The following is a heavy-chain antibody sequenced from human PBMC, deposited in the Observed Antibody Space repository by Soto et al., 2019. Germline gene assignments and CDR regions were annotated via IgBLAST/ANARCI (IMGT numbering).Heavy chain of an antibody. D-gene: IGHD5-12*01. J-gene: IGHJ4*02. CDR3: ARDNGYSGYDLGLFDY. CDR2: IGYDGSTK. Sequence: QVQLVESGGGVVQPGRSLRLSCAASGFTFSSYGMHWVRQAPGKGLEWVAVIGYDGSTKYYADSVKGRFTISRYNSKNTLYLQMNSLRAEDTAVYYCARDNGYSGYDLGLFDYWGQGTLVTVSS. V-gene: IGHV3-33*01. CDR1: GFTFSSYG.